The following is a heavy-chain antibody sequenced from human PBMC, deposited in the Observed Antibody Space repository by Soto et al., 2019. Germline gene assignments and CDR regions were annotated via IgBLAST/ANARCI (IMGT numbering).Heavy chain of an antibody. Sequence: QVQLVQSGDEVRKPGSSVKVSCKASGYIFVNYGIAWVRQAPGQGLEWMGWISPYSGNTHHASKVQGRLTMTTDTXPSTAYKDLGSLTSDDTAVYYCAMVDNYVTATPQDVWGQGATVTVSS. CDR1: GYIFVNYG. V-gene: IGHV1-18*01. J-gene: IGHJ6*02. CDR3: AMVDNYVTATPQDV. CDR2: ISPYSGNT. D-gene: IGHD3-16*01.